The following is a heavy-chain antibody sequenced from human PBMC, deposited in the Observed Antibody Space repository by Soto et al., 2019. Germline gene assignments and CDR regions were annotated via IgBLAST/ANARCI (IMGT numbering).Heavy chain of an antibody. J-gene: IGHJ5*01. Sequence: GGSLRLSCSVSGFTWSDHVMYWVRQAPWKGLEWVGRSRNKANSYTTEYDASVKGRFTISRDESKNSLYLQMNSLKNEDTAVYHCAYTAVVGNNDFDYWGQGTMVPVS. CDR2: SRNKANSYTT. CDR3: AYTAVVGNNDFDY. V-gene: IGHV3-72*01. D-gene: IGHD2-2*02. CDR1: GFTWSDHV.